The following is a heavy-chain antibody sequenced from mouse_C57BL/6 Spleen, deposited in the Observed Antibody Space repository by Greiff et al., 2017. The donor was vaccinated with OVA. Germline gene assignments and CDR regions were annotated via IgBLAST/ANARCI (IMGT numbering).Heavy chain of an antibody. D-gene: IGHD2-4*01. CDR3: AREDYDGFAY. J-gene: IGHJ3*01. V-gene: IGHV5-4*01. CDR1: GFTFSSYA. Sequence: EVKLMESGGGLVKPGGSLKLSCAASGFTFSSYAMSWVRQTPEKRLEWVATISDGGSYTYYPDNVKGRFTISRDNAKNNLYLQMSHLKSEDTAMYYCAREDYDGFAYWGQGTLVTVSA. CDR2: ISDGGSYT.